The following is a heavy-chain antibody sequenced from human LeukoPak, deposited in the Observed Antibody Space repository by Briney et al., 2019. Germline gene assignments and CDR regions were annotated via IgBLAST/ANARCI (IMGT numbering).Heavy chain of an antibody. CDR2: IYYSGST. V-gene: IGHV4-59*01. CDR1: GGSISSYY. D-gene: IGHD6-13*01. CDR3: ARSPILSIAAAGDHPGSWFDP. J-gene: IGHJ5*02. Sequence: SETLSLTCTVSGGSISSYYWSWIRQPPGKGLEWIGYIYYSGSTNYNPSLKSRVTISVDTSKNQFSLKLSSVTAADTAVYYCARSPILSIAAAGDHPGSWFDPWGQGTLVTVSS.